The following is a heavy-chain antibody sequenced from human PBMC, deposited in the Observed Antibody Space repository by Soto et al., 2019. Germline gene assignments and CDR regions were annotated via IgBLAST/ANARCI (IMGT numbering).Heavy chain of an antibody. Sequence: ASVKVSCKASGYTFISYGISWVRQAPGQGLEWMGWISAYKGNTNYAQRLQGRVTITTDTSTSTAYMELRSLRSDDTAVYYCARPTRGGVRGVENYYGMDVWGKGTTVTVSS. V-gene: IGHV1-18*01. CDR1: GYTFISYG. D-gene: IGHD3-10*01. CDR3: ARPTRGGVRGVENYYGMDV. CDR2: ISAYKGNT. J-gene: IGHJ6*04.